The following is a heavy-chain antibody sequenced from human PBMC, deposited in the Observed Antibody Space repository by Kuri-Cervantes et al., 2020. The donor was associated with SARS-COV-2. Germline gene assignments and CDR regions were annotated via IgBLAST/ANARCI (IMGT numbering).Heavy chain of an antibody. CDR3: ARDAVVFWSGDSHFDY. Sequence: RESLRLSSEVSQFTFSTFWMSWVRQAPGKGLEWVANIKHDGSEKYYVDSVRGRFTISRDNAKNSLYLHMNSLRVEDTAVYYCARDAVVFWSGDSHFDYWAQGALVTVSS. J-gene: IGHJ4*02. D-gene: IGHD3-3*01. CDR1: QFTFSTFW. V-gene: IGHV3-7*01. CDR2: IKHDGSEK.